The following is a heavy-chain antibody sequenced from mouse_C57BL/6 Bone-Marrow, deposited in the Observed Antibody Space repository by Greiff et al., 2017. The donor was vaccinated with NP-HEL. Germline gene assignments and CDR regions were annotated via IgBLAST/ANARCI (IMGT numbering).Heavy chain of an antibody. J-gene: IGHJ2*01. V-gene: IGHV2-9-1*01. CDR3: ARNSLYRYGSSSDFDY. D-gene: IGHD1-1*01. CDR1: GFSLTSYA. Sequence: QVQLKESGPGLVAPSQSLSITCTVSGFSLTSYAISWVRQPPGKGLEWLGVIWTGGGTNYNSALKSRLSISKDNSKSQVFLKMNSLQTDDTARYYCARNSLYRYGSSSDFDYWGQGTTLTVSS. CDR2: IWTGGGT.